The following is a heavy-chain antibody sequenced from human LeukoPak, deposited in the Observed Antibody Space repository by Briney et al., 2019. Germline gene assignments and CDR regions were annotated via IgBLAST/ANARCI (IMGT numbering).Heavy chain of an antibody. CDR2: IYYTGNT. Sequence: SDTLSLTCTVSGGFISSYYWSWIRHPPGKGLERIGYIYYTGNTNYNPSLNSRVTISIDTSKNQISLKLSSVTAADTAVYYCARHCSGDNCYFYGMDVWGQGTTVTVSS. V-gene: IGHV4-59*08. CDR1: GGFISSYY. D-gene: IGHD2-15*01. J-gene: IGHJ6*02. CDR3: ARHCSGDNCYFYGMDV.